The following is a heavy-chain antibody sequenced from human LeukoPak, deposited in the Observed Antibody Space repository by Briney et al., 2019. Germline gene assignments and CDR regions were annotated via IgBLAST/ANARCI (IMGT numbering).Heavy chain of an antibody. Sequence: SETLSLTCTVSRASISSYYWSWIRQPPGKGLEWIGYIYYTGNSNYNPSLKSRVTISVDTSKNQFSLKLNSVTAADTAVYYCATGLTLWGVGASDIWGQGTMVTVSS. J-gene: IGHJ3*02. V-gene: IGHV4-59*08. CDR3: ATGLTLWGVGASDI. CDR2: IYYTGNS. D-gene: IGHD2/OR15-2a*01. CDR1: RASISSYY.